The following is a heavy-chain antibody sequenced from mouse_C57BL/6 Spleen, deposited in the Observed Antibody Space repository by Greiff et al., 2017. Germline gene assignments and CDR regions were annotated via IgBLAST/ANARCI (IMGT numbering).Heavy chain of an antibody. Sequence: EVQLVESGGGLVQPKGSLKLSCAASGFSFNTYAMNWVRQAPGKGLEWVARIRSKSNNYATYYADSVKDRFTISSDDSESMLYLQMNNLKTEETAMYYCVGAGVRFNYYGRSYDYYAMDYWGQGTSVTVSA. D-gene: IGHD1-1*01. CDR3: VGAGVRFNYYGRSYDYYAMDY. V-gene: IGHV10-1*01. CDR2: IRSKSNNYAT. J-gene: IGHJ4*01. CDR1: GFSFNTYA.